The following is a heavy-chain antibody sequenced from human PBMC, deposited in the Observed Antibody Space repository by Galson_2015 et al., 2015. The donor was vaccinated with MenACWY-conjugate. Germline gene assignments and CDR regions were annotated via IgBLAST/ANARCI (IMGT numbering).Heavy chain of an antibody. CDR3: ASGYYGSGSYPDYFDF. V-gene: IGHV4-59*01. J-gene: IGHJ4*02. CDR1: GDSISTYY. D-gene: IGHD3-10*01. Sequence: SETLSLTCPVSGDSISTYYWNWIRQPPGEGLEWIGYISHSGSTNHNPSLKSRVTISLDTSKNQFSLDLTSVTAADTAVYYCASGYYGSGSYPDYFDFWGQGNLVTVSS. CDR2: ISHSGST.